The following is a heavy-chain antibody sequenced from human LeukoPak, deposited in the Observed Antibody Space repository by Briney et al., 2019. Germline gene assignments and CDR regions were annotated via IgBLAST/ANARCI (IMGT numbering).Heavy chain of an antibody. CDR1: GFTFRTFA. J-gene: IGHJ3*01. V-gene: IGHV3-23*01. CDR3: AKVIDTSIAVASADFDY. Sequence: PGGSLRLSCAASGFTFRTFAMAWVREAPGKGLQWVSSIDGSGDSTYYADSVKGRFTISRDNSKNTLYLQMNRLRAGDTAVYYCAKVIDTSIAVASADFDYWGRGTMVTVSS. D-gene: IGHD6-19*01. CDR2: IDGSGDST.